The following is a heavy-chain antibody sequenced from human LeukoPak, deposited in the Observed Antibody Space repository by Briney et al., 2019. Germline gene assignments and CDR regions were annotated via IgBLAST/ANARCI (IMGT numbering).Heavy chain of an antibody. D-gene: IGHD2-2*01. V-gene: IGHV1-2*02. CDR2: INPNSGGT. J-gene: IGHJ6*03. CDR3: ARVVVPAARYYYYYYMDV. CDR1: GYTFTGYY. Sequence: ASVRVSCTASGYTFTGYYMHWVRQAPGQGLEWMGWINPNSGGTNYAQKFQGRVTMTRDTSISTAYMALSRLRSDDTAVYYCARVVVPAARYYYYYYMDVWGKGTTVTVSS.